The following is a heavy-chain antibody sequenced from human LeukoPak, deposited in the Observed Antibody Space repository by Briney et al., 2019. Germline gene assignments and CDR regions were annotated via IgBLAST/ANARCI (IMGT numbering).Heavy chain of an antibody. Sequence: SETLSLTCAVYGGSSSGYYWSWIRQPPGKGLEWIGEINHSGSTNYNPSLKSRVTISVDTSKNQFSLKLSSVTAADTAVYYCAPTGVPAAAGYYYGMDVWGQGTTVTVSS. CDR1: GGSSSGYY. V-gene: IGHV4-34*01. D-gene: IGHD2-2*01. CDR2: INHSGST. J-gene: IGHJ6*02. CDR3: APTGVPAAAGYYYGMDV.